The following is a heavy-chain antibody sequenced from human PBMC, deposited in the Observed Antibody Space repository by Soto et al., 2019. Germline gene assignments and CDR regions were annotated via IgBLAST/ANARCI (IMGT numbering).Heavy chain of an antibody. CDR1: GFPFSNAW. Sequence: GGSLRLSCAASGFPFSNAWMSWVRQAPGKGLEWVGRIKSKTDGGTTDYAAPVKGRFTISRDDSKNTLYLQMNSLKTEDTAVYYCTTDALVVPAAILDWGQGTLVTVSS. CDR2: IKSKTDGGTT. D-gene: IGHD2-2*01. CDR3: TTDALVVPAAILD. J-gene: IGHJ4*02. V-gene: IGHV3-15*01.